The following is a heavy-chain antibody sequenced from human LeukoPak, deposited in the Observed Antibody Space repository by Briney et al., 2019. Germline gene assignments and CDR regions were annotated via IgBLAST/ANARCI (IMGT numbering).Heavy chain of an antibody. CDR1: GYTFTSYG. D-gene: IGHD6-13*01. CDR3: ARKEYSSSWYYFDY. CDR2: ISAYNGST. V-gene: IGHV1-18*01. Sequence: GASVKVSCKASGYTFTSYGISWVGQAPGQGREWMGWISAYNGSTNYAQKLQGRVTMTTDTSTSTAYMELRSLRSDDTAVYYCARKEYSSSWYYFDYWGQGTLVTVSS. J-gene: IGHJ4*02.